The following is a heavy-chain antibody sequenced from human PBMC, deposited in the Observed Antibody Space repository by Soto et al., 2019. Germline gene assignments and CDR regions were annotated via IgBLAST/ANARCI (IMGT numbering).Heavy chain of an antibody. Sequence: PGGSLRLSCAASGFTFNSYGMNWVRQGPGNGLEWVAFISYDSTKTYYADSVKGRFTISRDNSNSALYVQMNSLTGEDTAVYYCARTRSAWSDFHYYSLDVWGQGTTVTVSS. CDR1: GFTFNSYG. CDR3: ARTRSAWSDFHYYSLDV. V-gene: IGHV3-30*03. CDR2: ISYDSTKT. J-gene: IGHJ6*02. D-gene: IGHD1-26*01.